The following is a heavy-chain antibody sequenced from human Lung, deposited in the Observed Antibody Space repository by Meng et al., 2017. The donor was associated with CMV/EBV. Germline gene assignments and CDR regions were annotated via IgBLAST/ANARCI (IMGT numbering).Heavy chain of an antibody. J-gene: IGHJ4*02. V-gene: IGHV3-30*18. CDR1: GFVFPSFG. CDR3: AKVGHLPGSAYYTRHLDS. D-gene: IGHD3-22*01. Sequence: GGSLRLSCATSGFVFPSFGFHWVRQGPDKGLEWVGLFSYDGSIKFYADSVEGRFTISRDVTKKTLYLDMHDLRPDDTATYYCAKVGHLPGSAYYTRHLDSWGQGSLVTVSS. CDR2: FSYDGSIK.